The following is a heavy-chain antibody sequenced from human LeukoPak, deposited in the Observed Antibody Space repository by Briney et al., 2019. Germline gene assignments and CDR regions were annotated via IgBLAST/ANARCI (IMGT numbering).Heavy chain of an antibody. J-gene: IGHJ5*02. Sequence: SETLSLTCAVYGGSFSGYYWSWIRQPPGKGLEWIGEINHSGSTNYNPTLKSRVTISVDTSKNQFSLKLSSVTAADTAVYYCARRRSLTMSPWGQGTLVTVSS. CDR3: ARRRSLTMSP. D-gene: IGHD4/OR15-4a*01. CDR1: GGSFSGYY. V-gene: IGHV4-34*01. CDR2: INHSGST.